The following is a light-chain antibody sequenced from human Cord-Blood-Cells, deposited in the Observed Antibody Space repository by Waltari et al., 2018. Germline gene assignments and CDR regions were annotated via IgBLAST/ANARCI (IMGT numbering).Light chain of an antibody. J-gene: IGLJ2*01. CDR1: SSDVGGYNY. CDR3: CSYAGSYTFVV. Sequence: QSALTQPRSVSGYPGQSVTISCTGTSSDVGGYNYVSWYQQHPGKAPKLMIYDVSKRPSGVPDRFSGSKSGNTASLTISGLQAEDEADYYCCSYAGSYTFVVVGGGTKLTVL. V-gene: IGLV2-11*01. CDR2: DVS.